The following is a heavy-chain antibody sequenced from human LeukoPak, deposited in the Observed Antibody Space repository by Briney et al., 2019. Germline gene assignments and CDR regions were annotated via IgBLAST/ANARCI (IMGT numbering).Heavy chain of an antibody. CDR3: ARAIAVTGTTTDFQH. CDR2: ISAYNGNT. J-gene: IGHJ1*01. Sequence: ASVKVSCKASGYTFTSYGISWVRQAPGQGLEWMGWISAYNGNTNYAQKLQGRVTMTTDTSTSTAYMELGSLRSDDTAVYYCARAIAVTGTTTDFQHWGQGTLVTVSS. D-gene: IGHD6-19*01. CDR1: GYTFTSYG. V-gene: IGHV1-18*01.